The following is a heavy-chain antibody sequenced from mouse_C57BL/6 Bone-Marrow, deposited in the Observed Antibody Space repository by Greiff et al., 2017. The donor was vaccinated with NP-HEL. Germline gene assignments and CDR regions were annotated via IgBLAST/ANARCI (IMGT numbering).Heavy chain of an antibody. CDR2: IDPENGDT. D-gene: IGHD1-1*01. CDR3: TTPCITTVVATPDY. Sequence: VQLQQSGAELVRPWASVKLSCTASGFNIKDDYMHWVKQRPEQGLEWIGWIDPENGDTEYASKFQGKATITADTSSNTAYLQLSSLTSEDTAVYYCTTPCITTVVATPDYWGQGTTLTVSS. V-gene: IGHV14-4*01. CDR1: GFNIKDDY. J-gene: IGHJ2*01.